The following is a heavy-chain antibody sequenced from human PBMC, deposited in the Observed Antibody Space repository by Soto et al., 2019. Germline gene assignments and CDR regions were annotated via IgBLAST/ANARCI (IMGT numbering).Heavy chain of an antibody. Sequence: GSLRLSCAASGFTFSSYDMHWVRQAPGKGLEWVAITSYDGSNKYYADSVKGRFTISRDNSKSTLYLQMNNLRVEDTAVYYCARAKWHDGSGRVREFDYWGQGALVTVSS. CDR3: ARAKWHDGSGRVREFDY. J-gene: IGHJ4*02. D-gene: IGHD3-10*01. V-gene: IGHV3-30*03. CDR1: GFTFSSYD. CDR2: TSYDGSNK.